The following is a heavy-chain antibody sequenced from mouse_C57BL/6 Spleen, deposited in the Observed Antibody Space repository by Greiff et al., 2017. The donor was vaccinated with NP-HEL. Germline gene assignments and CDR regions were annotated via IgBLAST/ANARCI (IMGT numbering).Heavy chain of an antibody. CDR3: AKMRYYGSSYYFDY. Sequence: QVQLQQPGAELVKPGASVKLSCKASGYTFTSYWMQWVKQRPGQGLEWIGEIDPSDSYTNYNQKFKGKATLTVDTSSSTAYMQLSSLTSEDSAVYYCAKMRYYGSSYYFDYWGQGTTLTVSS. V-gene: IGHV1-50*01. J-gene: IGHJ2*01. CDR1: GYTFTSYW. CDR2: IDPSDSYT. D-gene: IGHD1-1*01.